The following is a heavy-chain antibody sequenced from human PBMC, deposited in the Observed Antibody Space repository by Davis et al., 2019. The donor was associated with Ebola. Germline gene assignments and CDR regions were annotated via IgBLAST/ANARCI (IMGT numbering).Heavy chain of an antibody. Sequence: ASVKVSCKASGYTFTGYYMHWVRQAPGQGLEWMGWINPNSGGTNYAQKFQGWVIMTRDTSISTAYMELSRLRSDDTAVYYCGRGGGIGYYGMDVWGQGTTVTVSS. CDR2: INPNSGGT. CDR1: GYTFTGYY. V-gene: IGHV1-2*04. D-gene: IGHD2-15*01. J-gene: IGHJ6*02. CDR3: GRGGGIGYYGMDV.